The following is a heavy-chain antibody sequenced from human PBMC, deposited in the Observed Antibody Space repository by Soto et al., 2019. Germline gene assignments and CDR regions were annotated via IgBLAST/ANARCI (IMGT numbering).Heavy chain of an antibody. Sequence: QVQLVQSGAEVKKPGSSVKVSCKASGGTFSSYTISWVRQAPGQGLEWMGRIIPILGIANYAQKFQGRVXIXRXKXXSTAYMELSSLRFEDTAVYYCAMEYCSSTSCYWDYWGEGTLVTVSS. V-gene: IGHV1-69*02. CDR1: GGTFSSYT. CDR3: AMEYCSSTSCYWDY. D-gene: IGHD2-2*01. CDR2: IIPILGIA. J-gene: IGHJ4*02.